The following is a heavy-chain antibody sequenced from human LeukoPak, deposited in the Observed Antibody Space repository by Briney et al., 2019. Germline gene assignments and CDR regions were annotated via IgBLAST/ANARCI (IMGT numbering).Heavy chain of an antibody. V-gene: IGHV4-39*01. Sequence: SETLSLTCTVSGGSISSSSYYWGWIRQPPGKGLEWIGSIYYSGSAYYNPSLKSRVTISVDTPKNQFSLKLSSVTAADTAVYYCASQKKPGIAVAGTSFDYWGQGTLVTVSS. CDR1: GGSISSSSYY. CDR3: ASQKKPGIAVAGTSFDY. CDR2: IYYSGSA. J-gene: IGHJ4*02. D-gene: IGHD6-19*01.